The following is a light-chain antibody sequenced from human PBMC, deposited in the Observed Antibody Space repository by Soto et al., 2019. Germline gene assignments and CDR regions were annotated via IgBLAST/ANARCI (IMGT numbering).Light chain of an antibody. CDR3: QQRHMWPIT. CDR1: QSVRGL. V-gene: IGKV3-11*01. J-gene: IGKJ5*01. Sequence: VEFTQPPVTLSLSPWQRATPSCRASQSVRGLLAWYQQKPGQAHRLLIYDAYNRATGIPPRFSGSGSGTDFTLTISSLEPEDSAVYYCQQRHMWPITFGEGTRLEIK. CDR2: DAY.